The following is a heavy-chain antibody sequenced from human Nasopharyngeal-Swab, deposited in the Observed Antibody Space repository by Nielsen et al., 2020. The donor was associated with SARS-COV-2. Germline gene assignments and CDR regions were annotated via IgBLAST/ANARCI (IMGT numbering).Heavy chain of an antibody. J-gene: IGHJ4*02. V-gene: IGHV4-39*01. Sequence: SETLSLTCTGSGDSIAYSTFYWGWIRQPPGKGLEWFGSIYYNGNTYQNPSLKSRLTISVDKSKNQFCLQLSSVTAADTAVYYCVRASSWYYFDYWAQGTQVTVSS. CDR2: IYYNGNT. CDR1: GDSIAYSTFY. CDR3: VRASSWYYFDY. D-gene: IGHD6-13*01.